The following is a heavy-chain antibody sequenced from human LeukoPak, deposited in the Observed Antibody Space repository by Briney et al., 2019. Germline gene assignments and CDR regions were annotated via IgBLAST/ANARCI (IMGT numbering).Heavy chain of an antibody. CDR2: ISAYNGNT. D-gene: IGHD6-13*01. CDR1: GYTFTSYG. Sequence: GASVKVSCKASGYTFTSYGISWVRQAPGQGLEWMGWISAYNGNTNYAKKLQGRVTMTTDTSTSTAYMELRSLRSDDTAVYYCARVEQQLVLSNWFDPWGQGTLVTVSS. V-gene: IGHV1-18*01. J-gene: IGHJ5*02. CDR3: ARVEQQLVLSNWFDP.